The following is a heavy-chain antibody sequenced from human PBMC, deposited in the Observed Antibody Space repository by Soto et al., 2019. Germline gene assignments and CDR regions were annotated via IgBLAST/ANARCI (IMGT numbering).Heavy chain of an antibody. CDR3: ARGTMVRGVASYYYYYMDV. V-gene: IGHV3-48*01. J-gene: IGHJ6*03. CDR2: ISSSSTI. D-gene: IGHD3-10*01. CDR1: GFTFSSYS. Sequence: GGSLRLSCAASGFTFSSYSMNWVRQAPGKGLEWVSYISSSSTIYYADSVKGRFTISRDNAKNSLYLQMNSLRAEDTAVYYCARGTMVRGVASYYYYYMDVWGKGTTVTVSS.